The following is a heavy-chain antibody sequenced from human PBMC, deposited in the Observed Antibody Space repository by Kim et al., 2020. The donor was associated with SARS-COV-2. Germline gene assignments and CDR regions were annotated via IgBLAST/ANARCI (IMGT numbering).Heavy chain of an antibody. CDR3: AGGGGSCYMVCVDY. Sequence: SETLSLTCTVSGGSISSSSYYWGWIRQPPGKGLEWIGSIYYSGSTYYNPSLKSRVTISVDTSKNQFSLKLSSVTAADTAVYYCAGGGGSCYMVCVDYWGQGTLVTVSS. V-gene: IGHV4-39*07. J-gene: IGHJ4*02. CDR2: IYYSGST. CDR1: GGSISSSSYY. D-gene: IGHD2-15*01.